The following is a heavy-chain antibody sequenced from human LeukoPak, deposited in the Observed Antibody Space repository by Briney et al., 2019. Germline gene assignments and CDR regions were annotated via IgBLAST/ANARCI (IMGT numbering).Heavy chain of an antibody. D-gene: IGHD6-25*01. CDR1: GYTFTSYG. V-gene: IGHV1-46*01. CDR2: INPSGGST. CDR3: ARVGSAAATADY. J-gene: IGHJ4*02. Sequence: ASVKVSCKASGYTFTSYGISWVRQAPGQGLEWMGIINPSGGSTSYAQKFQGRVTMTRDTSTSTVYMELSSLRSDDTAVYFCARVGSAAATADYWGQGTLVTVSS.